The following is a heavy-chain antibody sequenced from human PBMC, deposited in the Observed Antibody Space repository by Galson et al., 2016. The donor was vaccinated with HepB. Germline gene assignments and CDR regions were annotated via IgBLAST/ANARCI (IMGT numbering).Heavy chain of an antibody. CDR1: GFTFSSYS. J-gene: IGHJ5*02. D-gene: IGHD2/OR15-2a*01. V-gene: IGHV3-21*01. CDR3: TRNIIEDSVNNWFDP. CDR2: ISDTGSYI. Sequence: SLRLSCAASGFTFSSYSMNWVRQPPGKGLEWVTSISDTGSYIYYADSVKGRFTVSRDNAKNSLYLQMDSLRAEDTAVYYCTRNIIEDSVNNWFDPWGQGTLVTVSS.